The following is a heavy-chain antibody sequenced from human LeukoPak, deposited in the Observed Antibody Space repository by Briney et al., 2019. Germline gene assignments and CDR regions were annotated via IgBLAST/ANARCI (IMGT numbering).Heavy chain of an antibody. CDR3: AREGIVGTSVNAFDI. D-gene: IGHD1-26*01. V-gene: IGHV4-59*01. CDR2: IYYSGTT. CDR1: GGSISTYY. Sequence: SETLSLTCTVSGGSISTYYWRWIRQPPGKGLEWIGYIYYSGTTNYNPSLKSRVTISVDTSKNQFSLKLKSVTAADTAVYYCAREGIVGTSVNAFDIWGLGTTVTVSS. J-gene: IGHJ3*02.